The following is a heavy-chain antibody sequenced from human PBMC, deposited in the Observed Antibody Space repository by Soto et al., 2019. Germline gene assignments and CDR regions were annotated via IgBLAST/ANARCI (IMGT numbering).Heavy chain of an antibody. D-gene: IGHD6-19*01. CDR1: GGSISSSSYY. V-gene: IGHV4-39*01. CDR2: IYYSGST. CDR3: ASHAVHSSGFTDY. Sequence: QLQLQESGPGLVKPSETLSLTCTVSGGSISSSSYYWGWIRQPPGKGLEWIGSIYYSGSTYYNPPLKSRVSISVDPSKTQFSRELGSVTAADTAVYYCASHAVHSSGFTDYWGQGTLVTVSS. J-gene: IGHJ4*02.